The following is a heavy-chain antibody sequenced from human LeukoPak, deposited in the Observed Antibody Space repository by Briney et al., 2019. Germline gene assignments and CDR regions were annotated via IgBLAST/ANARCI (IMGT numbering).Heavy chain of an antibody. CDR3: AKEGYDFWSGRYYYSYMDV. J-gene: IGHJ6*03. CDR1: GFTFSSYA. CDR2: ISGSGGST. Sequence: GGSLRLSCAASGFTFSSYAMSWVRQAPGKGLEWVSAISGSGGSTYYADSVKGRFTISRDNSKNTLYLQMNSLRAEDTAVYYCAKEGYDFWSGRYYYSYMDVWGKGTTVTVSS. D-gene: IGHD3-3*01. V-gene: IGHV3-23*01.